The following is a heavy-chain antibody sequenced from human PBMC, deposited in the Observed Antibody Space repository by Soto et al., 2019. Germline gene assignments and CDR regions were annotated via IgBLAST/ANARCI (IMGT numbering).Heavy chain of an antibody. CDR1: GGSISSYY. J-gene: IGHJ6*03. D-gene: IGHD3-3*01. CDR3: SRGDPFVFWSGSVYYYYYYMDV. Sequence: SETLSLTCTVSGGSISSYYWSWIRQPPGKGLEWIGYIYYSGSTNYNPSLKSRVTISVDTSKNQFSLKLSSVTAADTAVYYCSRGDPFVFWSGSVYYYYYYMDVWGKGTTVTVSS. CDR2: IYYSGST. V-gene: IGHV4-59*08.